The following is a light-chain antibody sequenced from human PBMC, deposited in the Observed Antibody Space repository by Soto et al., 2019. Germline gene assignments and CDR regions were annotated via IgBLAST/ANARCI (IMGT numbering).Light chain of an antibody. V-gene: IGKV3-20*01. CDR2: GAS. Sequence: EIVLTQTPGTLSLSPGERATLSCRASQSVTSSHLAWYQQKPGQAPRLLIYGASTRATGIPDRFSGSGSDTDFSLTIRSLDPEDVAMYYYLLYFSPDRYTFGPGTKVQIK. CDR3: LLYFSPDRYT. J-gene: IGKJ2*01. CDR1: QSVTSSH.